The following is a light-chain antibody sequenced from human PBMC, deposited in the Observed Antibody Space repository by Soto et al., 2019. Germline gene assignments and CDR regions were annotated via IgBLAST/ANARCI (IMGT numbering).Light chain of an antibody. CDR1: ESVSTNY. CDR2: VAS. J-gene: IGKJ4*01. Sequence: EIVLTQSPGTLSLSPGERATLSCRASESVSTNYLAWYQQKPGQAPRLLISVASSRATGIPDRFIGSGSGADLTLTISRLEPDYLAVYYCQQYGSVPLSFGGGTKVVSK. CDR3: QQYGSVPLS. V-gene: IGKV3-20*01.